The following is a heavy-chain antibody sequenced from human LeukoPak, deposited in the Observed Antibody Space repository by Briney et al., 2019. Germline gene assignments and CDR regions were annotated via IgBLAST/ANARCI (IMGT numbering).Heavy chain of an antibody. D-gene: IGHD2-2*01. Sequence: SETLSLTCTVSGSISGYYWSWIRQPPGKGLEWIGYIYTSGSTNYNPSLESRVTISVDTSKNQFSLDLSSVAAADTAVYYCARQKCTSASCLTKNAFDIWGQGTMVTVSS. CDR1: GSISGYY. CDR3: ARQKCTSASCLTKNAFDI. CDR2: IYTSGST. V-gene: IGHV4-4*09. J-gene: IGHJ3*02.